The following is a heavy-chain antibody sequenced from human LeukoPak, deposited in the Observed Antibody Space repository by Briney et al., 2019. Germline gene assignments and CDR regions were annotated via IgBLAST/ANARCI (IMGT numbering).Heavy chain of an antibody. V-gene: IGHV3-23*01. J-gene: IGHJ1*01. D-gene: IGHD5-18*01. CDR1: GFTFSSYA. CDR2: ISGSGGST. CDR3: AKGDIQLWFGYFQH. Sequence: GRSLRLSCAASGFTFSSYAMSWVRQAPGKGLEWVSAISGSGGSTYYADSVKGRFTISRDNSKNTLYLQMNSLRAEDTAVYYCAKGDIQLWFGYFQHWGQGTLVTVSS.